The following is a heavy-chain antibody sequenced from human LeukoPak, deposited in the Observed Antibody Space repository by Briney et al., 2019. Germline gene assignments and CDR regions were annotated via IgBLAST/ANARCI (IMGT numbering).Heavy chain of an antibody. CDR1: GFTVSDTY. J-gene: IGHJ3*02. CDR3: ASKAYYDSIGYYNDAFDI. V-gene: IGHV3-66*01. Sequence: GGSLRLSCAASGFTVSDTYMSWVRQAPGKGLGWVSVIYSGGSTYYADSVKGRFTISRDNSKNTLYLQMNSLRAEDTAVYYCASKAYYDSIGYYNDAFDIWGQGTMVTVSS. CDR2: IYSGGST. D-gene: IGHD3-22*01.